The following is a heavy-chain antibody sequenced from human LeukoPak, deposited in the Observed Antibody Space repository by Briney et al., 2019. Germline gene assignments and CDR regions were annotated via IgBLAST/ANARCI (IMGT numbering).Heavy chain of an antibody. V-gene: IGHV3-30*18. CDR3: AKDLGDGRTRDY. CDR2: ISDDGSKK. J-gene: IGHJ4*02. Sequence: GGSLRLSCAASGFTFSIYAMGWVRQAPGKGLEWVALISDDGSKKYYADSVKGRFTISRDNSKNTLYLQMNSLRAEDTSLYFCAKDLGDGRTRDYWGQGTLVTVSS. CDR1: GFTFSIYA. D-gene: IGHD5-24*01.